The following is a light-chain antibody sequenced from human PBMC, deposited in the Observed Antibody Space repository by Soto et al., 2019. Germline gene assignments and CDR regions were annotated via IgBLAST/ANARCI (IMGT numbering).Light chain of an antibody. CDR2: ATS. Sequence: EIVLTQSPGTLSLSPGETATLSCRASQTVNSDYLAWFQQRPGQAPRLLIFATSRRATDIPDRFNGSGSGTDFTLAIRRLEPEDFAVYYCHQFGYSPRTFGQGTKVDIK. J-gene: IGKJ1*01. V-gene: IGKV3-20*01. CDR3: HQFGYSPRT. CDR1: QTVNSDY.